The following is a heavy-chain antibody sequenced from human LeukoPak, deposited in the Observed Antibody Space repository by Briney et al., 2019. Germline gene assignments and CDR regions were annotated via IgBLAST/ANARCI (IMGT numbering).Heavy chain of an antibody. J-gene: IGHJ4*02. CDR1: GGSVSSGTYY. V-gene: IGHV4-61*01. CDR3: ARGVYDGFDY. Sequence: SETLSLTCTVSGGSVSSGTYYWSWLRQPPGTGLEWIGYIYYSGSTNYNPSLKSRVTISVDTSKNQFSLKLSSVTAADTAVYYCARGVYDGFDYWGQGTLVTVSS. D-gene: IGHD6-13*01. CDR2: IYYSGST.